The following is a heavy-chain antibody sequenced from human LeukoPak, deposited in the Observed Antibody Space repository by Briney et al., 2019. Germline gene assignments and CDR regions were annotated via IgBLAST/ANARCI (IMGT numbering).Heavy chain of an antibody. Sequence: SETLSLTCTVSGYSISSGYYWGWIRQPPGKGLEWIGSIYHSGSTYYNPSLKSRVTISVDTSKNQFSLKLSSVTAADTAVYYCARVVRGVITAPGGYFDYWGQGTLVTVSS. CDR2: IYHSGST. D-gene: IGHD3-10*01. J-gene: IGHJ4*02. CDR3: ARVVRGVITAPGGYFDY. CDR1: GYSISSGYY. V-gene: IGHV4-38-2*02.